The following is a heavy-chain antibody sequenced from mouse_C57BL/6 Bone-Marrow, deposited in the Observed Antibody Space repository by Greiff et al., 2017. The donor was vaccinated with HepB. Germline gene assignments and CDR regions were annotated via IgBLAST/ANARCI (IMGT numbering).Heavy chain of an antibody. V-gene: IGHV5-17*01. J-gene: IGHJ2*01. CDR2: ISRGSSTN. CDR3: ARGKIYFDY. CDR1: GFTFSDYG. Sequence: EVMLVESGGGLVKPGGSLKLSCAASGFTFSDYGMPWVRQVPEKGLEWVAYISRGSSTNYYADTVKGRFTISRDNAKNTLFLQMTSLRSEDTAMYYCARGKIYFDYWGQGTTLTVSS.